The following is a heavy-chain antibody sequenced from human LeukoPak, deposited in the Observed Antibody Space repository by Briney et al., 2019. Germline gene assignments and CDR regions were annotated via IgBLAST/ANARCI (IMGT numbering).Heavy chain of an antibody. Sequence: GGSLRLSCAASGFTFSSYAMHWVRQAPGKWLEWVAVISYDGSNKYYADSVKGRFTISRDNSKNTLYLQMNSLRAEDTAVYYCARDRQLLRGFDYWGQGTLVTVSS. CDR3: ARDRQLLRGFDY. V-gene: IGHV3-30*04. J-gene: IGHJ4*02. CDR2: ISYDGSNK. D-gene: IGHD2-15*01. CDR1: GFTFSSYA.